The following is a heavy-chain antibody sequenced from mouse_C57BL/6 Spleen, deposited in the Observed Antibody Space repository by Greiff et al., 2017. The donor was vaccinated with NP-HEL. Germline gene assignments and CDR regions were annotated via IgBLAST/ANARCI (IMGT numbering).Heavy chain of an antibody. CDR2: IDPSDSYT. CDR3: ARDDGYYSWFAY. J-gene: IGHJ3*01. V-gene: IGHV1-69*01. CDR1: GYTFTSYW. D-gene: IGHD2-3*01. Sequence: LQQSGAELVMPGASVKLSCKASGYTFTSYWMHWVKQRPGQGLEWIGEIDPSDSYTNYNQKFKGKSTLTVDKSSSTAYMQLSSLTSEDSAVYYCARDDGYYSWFAYWGQGTLVTVSA.